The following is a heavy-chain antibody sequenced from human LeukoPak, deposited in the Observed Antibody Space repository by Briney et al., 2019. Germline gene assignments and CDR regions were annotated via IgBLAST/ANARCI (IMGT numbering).Heavy chain of an antibody. V-gene: IGHV1-69*13. CDR2: IIPIFGTA. J-gene: IGHJ4*02. D-gene: IGHD3-10*01. Sequence: ASVKVSCKPSGGTFSSYAISRVRQVPGQGLEWMGGIIPIFGTANYAQKFQGRVTITADESTSTAYMELSSLRSEETAVYYCARAAYYYGSGSYHFDYWGQGTLVTVSS. CDR3: ARAAYYYGSGSYHFDY. CDR1: GGTFSSYA.